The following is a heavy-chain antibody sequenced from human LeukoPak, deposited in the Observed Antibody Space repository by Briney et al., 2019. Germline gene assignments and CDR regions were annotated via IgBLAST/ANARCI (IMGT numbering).Heavy chain of an antibody. D-gene: IGHD3-10*01. J-gene: IGHJ4*02. CDR1: GFSFSSYN. Sequence: GGSLRLSCAASGFSFSSYNMNWVRQTPGKGLEWVSSITGSSTYTFYADSVMGRFTISRDNARNSLYLQMNSLRAEDTAVYYCARSRRGGSGSYYNGYFDYWGQGTLVTVSS. CDR3: ARSRRGGSGSYYNGYFDY. V-gene: IGHV3-21*01. CDR2: ITGSSTYT.